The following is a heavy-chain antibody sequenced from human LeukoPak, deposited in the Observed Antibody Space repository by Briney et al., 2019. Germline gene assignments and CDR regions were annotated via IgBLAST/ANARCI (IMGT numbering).Heavy chain of an antibody. D-gene: IGHD1-20*01. CDR3: AREWYSKFDQ. J-gene: IGHJ5*02. CDR1: GFTFRPYW. CDR2: TNQDGTKT. V-gene: IGHV3-7*01. Sequence: AGGSLRLSCEASGFTFRPYWMSWVRQAPGKGLEWVATTNQDGTKTYYVDSVRGRFTISKDNAKNSLYLQMNSLRAEDTAVYFCAREWYSKFDQWGQGTLVTVSS.